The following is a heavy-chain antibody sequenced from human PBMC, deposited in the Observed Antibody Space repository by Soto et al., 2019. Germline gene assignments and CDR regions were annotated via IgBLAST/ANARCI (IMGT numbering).Heavy chain of an antibody. D-gene: IGHD6-13*01. J-gene: IGHJ4*02. V-gene: IGHV1-18*01. CDR2: ISAYNGNT. CDR1: GYTFTSYG. CDR3: ARDLNRYNSSWYVSCY. Sequence: QVQLVQSGAEVKKPGASVKVSCKASGYTFTSYGISWVRQAPGHGLEWMGWISAYNGNTNYAQKLQGRVTMTTDTSTSSACMELRSLRSDDTAVYYCARDLNRYNSSWYVSCYWCQGTLLTVSS.